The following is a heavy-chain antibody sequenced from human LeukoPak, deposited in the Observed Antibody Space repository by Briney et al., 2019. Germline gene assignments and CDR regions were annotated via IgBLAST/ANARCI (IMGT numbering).Heavy chain of an antibody. D-gene: IGHD3-3*01. J-gene: IGHJ6*02. V-gene: IGHV4-34*01. Sequence: SSETLSLTCAVYGGSFSGYYWSWIRQPPGKGLEWIGEINHSGSTNYNPSLKSRVTISVDTSKNQLSLKLSSVTAADTAVYYCARGFGGPGKYYDFWSGYRNYYYYYGMDVWGQGTTVTVSS. CDR3: ARGFGGPGKYYDFWSGYRNYYYYYGMDV. CDR2: INHSGST. CDR1: GGSFSGYY.